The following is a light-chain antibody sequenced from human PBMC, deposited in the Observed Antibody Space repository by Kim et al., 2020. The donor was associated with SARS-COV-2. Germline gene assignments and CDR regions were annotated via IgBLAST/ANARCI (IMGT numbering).Light chain of an antibody. CDR1: QDISNY. V-gene: IGKV1-33*01. CDR2: DAS. J-gene: IGKJ2*01. Sequence: DIQMTQSPSSLSASVGDRVTITCQASQDISNYLNWYQQKPGKAPKLLIYDASNLETGVPSRFSGSGSGTDFTFTISSLQPEDIATYYCQQYDNPYTFGQGTKLEN. CDR3: QQYDNPYT.